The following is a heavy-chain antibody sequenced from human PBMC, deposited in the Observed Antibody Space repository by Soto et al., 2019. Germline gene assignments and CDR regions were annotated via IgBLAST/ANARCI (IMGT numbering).Heavy chain of an antibody. CDR3: ARATGTLRSRNCDY. CDR2: IYHTGST. D-gene: IGHD1-1*01. V-gene: IGHV4-31*03. Sequence: TLSLTCSVSGGSISTVGHYWTWIRQPPGKCLEWIGSIYHTGSTYYSKSLRSRLTMSVDTSKSQFSLRLSSVTAADTAVYYCARATGTLRSRNCDYWGQGSLVTVYS. CDR1: GGSISTVGHY. J-gene: IGHJ4*02.